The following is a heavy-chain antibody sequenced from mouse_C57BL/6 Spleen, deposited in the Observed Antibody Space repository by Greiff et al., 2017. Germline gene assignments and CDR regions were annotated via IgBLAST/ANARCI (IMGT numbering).Heavy chain of an antibody. Sequence: QVQLQQSGAELARPGASVKMSCKASGYTFTSYTMHWVKQRPGQGLEWIGYINPSSGYTKYNQKFKDKATFTGDKSSSTAYMQLSSLTAEDSAVYSCSVLGRNAMDYWGQGTSVTVSS. J-gene: IGHJ4*01. CDR3: SVLGRNAMDY. CDR2: INPSSGYT. CDR1: GYTFTSYT. V-gene: IGHV1-4*01. D-gene: IGHD1-1*01.